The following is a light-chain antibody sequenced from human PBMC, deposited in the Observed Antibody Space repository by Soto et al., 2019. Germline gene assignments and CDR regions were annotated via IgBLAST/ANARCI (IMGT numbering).Light chain of an antibody. V-gene: IGKV1-5*01. CDR1: QSISSW. CDR2: DAS. CDR3: QQYNNWPWT. J-gene: IGKJ1*01. Sequence: DIKMTQSPSTLSASVGDRVTITCRASQSISSWLAWYQQKPGQAPKLLIYDASSLERGGPSRFSGSGSGPEFTLTTISLQSEDFAVYYCQQYNNWPWTFGQGTKVDI.